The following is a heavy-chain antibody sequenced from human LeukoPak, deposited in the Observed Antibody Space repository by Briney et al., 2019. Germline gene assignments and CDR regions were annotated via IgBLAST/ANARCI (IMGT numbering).Heavy chain of an antibody. CDR3: TTDLGPGGLRYFDWSLYGGYYYMDV. J-gene: IGHJ6*03. D-gene: IGHD3-9*01. V-gene: IGHV3-15*01. Sequence: PGGSLRLSCAASGFTFSNAWMNWVRQAPGKGLEWVGRIKRKKDGGTTDYAAPVKGRFTISRDDSKNTLYLQMNSLKTEDTAVYYCTTDLGPGGLRYFDWSLYGGYYYMDVWGKGTTVTVSS. CDR1: GFTFSNAW. CDR2: IKRKKDGGTT.